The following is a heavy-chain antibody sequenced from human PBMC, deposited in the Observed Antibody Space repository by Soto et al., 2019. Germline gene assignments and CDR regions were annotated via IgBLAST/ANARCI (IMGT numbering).Heavy chain of an antibody. J-gene: IGHJ6*02. Sequence: SETLSLTCTVSGGSISSSSYYWGWIRQPPGKGLEWIGSIFYSGSTYYNPSLKSRVTISVDTSKNQFSLKLSSVTAADTAVYYCARGGLGYCSGGSCYSAELSRHYYGMDVWGQGTTVTVSS. CDR2: IFYSGST. CDR1: GGSISSSSYY. V-gene: IGHV4-39*07. D-gene: IGHD2-15*01. CDR3: ARGGLGYCSGGSCYSAELSRHYYGMDV.